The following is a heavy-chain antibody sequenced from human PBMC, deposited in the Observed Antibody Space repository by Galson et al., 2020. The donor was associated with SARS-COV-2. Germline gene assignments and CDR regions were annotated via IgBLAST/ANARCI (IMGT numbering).Heavy chain of an antibody. CDR1: GFTFSTAA. CDR2: MTGSGDNT. V-gene: IGHV3-23*01. CDR3: AKAQTNPAYGGSDCYPEYFHH. J-gene: IGHJ1*01. Sequence: GGSLRLSCAASGFTFSTAAMSWVRQAPGKGLEWVSAMTGSGDNTYYTRSVKGRFTISRDNSRNTLYLQMNSLRAEDTAIYYCAKAQTNPAYGGSDCYPEYFHHWGQGTLVTVSS. D-gene: IGHD2-21*02.